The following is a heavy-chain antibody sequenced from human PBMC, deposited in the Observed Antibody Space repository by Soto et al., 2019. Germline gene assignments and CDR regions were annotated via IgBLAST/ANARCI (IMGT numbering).Heavy chain of an antibody. CDR2: ITAIGNII. J-gene: IGHJ6*02. V-gene: IGHV3-11*01. CDR3: AREQSDDWDNYGMDV. D-gene: IGHD3-9*01. CDR1: GFTLSYYH. Sequence: PGGSLRLSCEASGFTLSYYHMSWIRQAPGKGLEWVSYITAIGNIIYYAASVKGRFTISRDNAKNSLSLQMNSLRADDTAVYFCAREQSDDWDNYGMDVWGQGTTVTVSS.